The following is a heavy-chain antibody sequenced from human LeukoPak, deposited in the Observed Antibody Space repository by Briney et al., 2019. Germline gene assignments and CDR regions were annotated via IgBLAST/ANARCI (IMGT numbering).Heavy chain of an antibody. CDR2: IYHSGST. Sequence: SETLSLTCAVSGYSISSSYYWGWIRQPPEKGLEWIGSIYHSGSTYYNPSFKSRVTISVDTSRNQFSLKLRSVTAADTAVYYCARGVTSISRGSYGYWGQGTLVTVSS. V-gene: IGHV4-38-2*01. J-gene: IGHJ4*02. D-gene: IGHD3-16*01. CDR1: GYSISSSYY. CDR3: ARGVTSISRGSYGY.